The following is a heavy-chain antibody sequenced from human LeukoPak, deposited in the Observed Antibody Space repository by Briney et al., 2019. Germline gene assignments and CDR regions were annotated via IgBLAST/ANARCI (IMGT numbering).Heavy chain of an antibody. D-gene: IGHD2-21*02. CDR3: ARDSDFVVVTAIGYFDY. J-gene: IGHJ4*02. CDR2: ISYDGSNK. Sequence: GGSLRLSCAASGFTFSSYAMHWVRQAPGKGLEWVAVISYDGSNKYYADSVKGRFTISRDNSKSTLYLQMNSLRAEDTAVYYCARDSDFVVVTAIGYFDYWGQGTLVTVSS. V-gene: IGHV3-30-3*01. CDR1: GFTFSSYA.